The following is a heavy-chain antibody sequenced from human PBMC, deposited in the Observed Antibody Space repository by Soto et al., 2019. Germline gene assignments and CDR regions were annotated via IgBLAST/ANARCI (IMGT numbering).Heavy chain of an antibody. CDR1: GFTFRSYW. CDR3: ASGGSSLNFDS. Sequence: EVQLVESGGGLGQPGGSLRLSCAASGFTFRSYWMQWVRQAPGKGLVWVSWINSDGSSTSYADSVKGRFTISRDNAKNTLYLQMTSLRAEDTAVYYCASGGSSLNFDSWGEGTLVTVSS. J-gene: IGHJ4*02. V-gene: IGHV3-74*01. CDR2: INSDGSST. D-gene: IGHD6-6*01.